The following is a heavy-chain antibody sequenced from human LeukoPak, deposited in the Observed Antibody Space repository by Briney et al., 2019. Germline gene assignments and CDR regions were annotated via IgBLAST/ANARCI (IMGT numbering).Heavy chain of an antibody. D-gene: IGHD4/OR15-4a*01. Sequence: GGSLRLSCGASGFTFSSYWMHWVRQAPGKGLVWVSRINNDGSSTSYADSVQGRFTISRDNAKNTLYLQMNSLRAEDTAVYYCARRAGAYSHPYDYWGQGTLVTVSS. V-gene: IGHV3-74*01. CDR1: GFTFSSYW. J-gene: IGHJ4*02. CDR3: ARRAGAYSHPYDY. CDR2: INNDGSST.